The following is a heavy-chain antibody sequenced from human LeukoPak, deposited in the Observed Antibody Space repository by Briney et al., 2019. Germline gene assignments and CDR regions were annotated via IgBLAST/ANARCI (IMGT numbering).Heavy chain of an antibody. V-gene: IGHV4-34*01. CDR1: GGSFSGYY. Sequence: SETLSLTCAVYGGSFSGYYWSWIRQPPGKGLEWIGEINHSGSTNYNPSLKSRVTISLDKSKKQFSPKVRSVTAADTAVYYCASSMGGSYPPGFDNWGQGTLVTVSS. D-gene: IGHD1-26*01. CDR2: INHSGST. CDR3: ASSMGGSYPPGFDN. J-gene: IGHJ4*02.